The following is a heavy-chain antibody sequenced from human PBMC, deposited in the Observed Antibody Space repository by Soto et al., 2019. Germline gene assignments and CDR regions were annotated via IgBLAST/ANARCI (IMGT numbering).Heavy chain of an antibody. CDR3: ERDNGRYALSY. CDR1: GGSISSGGYS. CDR2: IYHSGST. Sequence: PSETLSLTCAVSGGSISSGGYSWSWIRQPPGKGLEWIGYIYHSGSTYYNPSLKSRVTISVDRSKNQFSLKLSSVTAADTAVYYCERDNGRYALSYWGQGTLVTVSS. D-gene: IGHD3-9*01. J-gene: IGHJ4*02. V-gene: IGHV4-30-2*01.